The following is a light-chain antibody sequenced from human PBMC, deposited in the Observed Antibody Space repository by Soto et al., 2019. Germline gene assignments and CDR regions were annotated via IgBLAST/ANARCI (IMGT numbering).Light chain of an antibody. CDR3: KKYNSAHLT. Sequence: EIQMTHSPSSLSAPVGDIVTMTWRASQGISNYLAWYQQKPGKVPKLMIYAAYTLQSGVKSRFSGSGSGTDFTLTISSMQPEDVATYYCKKYNSAHLTVGGGTKVDIK. V-gene: IGKV1-27*01. J-gene: IGKJ4*01. CDR1: QGISNY. CDR2: AAY.